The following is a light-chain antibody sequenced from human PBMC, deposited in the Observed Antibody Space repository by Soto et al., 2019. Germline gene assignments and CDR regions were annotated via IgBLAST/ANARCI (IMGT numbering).Light chain of an antibody. J-gene: IGKJ3*01. V-gene: IGKV3-11*01. CDR2: YAS. Sequence: EIVLTQSPDTLSLSPGERAIFSCRTSQSIGSTLAWYQHKPGQAPRLLIYYASKRATGIPARFSGSGSGTDFTLTISSLEPEDFAVYFCQQRSKWPVTFGPGTTVDIK. CDR1: QSIGST. CDR3: QQRSKWPVT.